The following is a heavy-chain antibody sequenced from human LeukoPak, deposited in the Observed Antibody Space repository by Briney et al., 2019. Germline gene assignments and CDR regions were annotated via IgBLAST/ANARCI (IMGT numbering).Heavy chain of an antibody. CDR2: IKQDGSEK. CDR1: GFTFSSYW. D-gene: IGHD2-2*01. CDR3: ARAERGIIVPAATGAFDI. J-gene: IGHJ3*02. Sequence: QPGGSLRLSCAASGFTFSSYWMNWVRQAPGKGLEWVANIKQDGSEKYYLDSVKGRFTISRDNAKNSLYLQMNSLRAEDTAVYYCARAERGIIVPAATGAFDIWGQGTMVTVSS. V-gene: IGHV3-7*01.